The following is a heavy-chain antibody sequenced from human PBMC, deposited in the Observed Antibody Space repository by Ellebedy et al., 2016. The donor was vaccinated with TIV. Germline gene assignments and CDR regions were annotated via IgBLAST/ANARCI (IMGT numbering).Heavy chain of an antibody. CDR1: GGSFSGYY. Sequence: SETLSLXCAVYGGSFSGYYWSWIRQPPGKGLEWIGEINHSGSTNYNPSLKSRVTISVDTSKNQFSLKLSSVTAADTAVYYCARGRIWGSGSYRYWGQGTLVTVSS. J-gene: IGHJ4*02. V-gene: IGHV4-34*01. D-gene: IGHD3-10*01. CDR3: ARGRIWGSGSYRY. CDR2: INHSGST.